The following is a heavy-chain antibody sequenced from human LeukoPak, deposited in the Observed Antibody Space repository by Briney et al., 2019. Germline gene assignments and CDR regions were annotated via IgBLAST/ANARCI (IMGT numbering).Heavy chain of an antibody. D-gene: IGHD6-19*01. V-gene: IGHV3-30*03. CDR2: ISYDGSNK. CDR1: GFTFSSYG. J-gene: IGHJ4*02. CDR3: ATEGTGYSSGWYYFDY. Sequence: GGSLRLSCAASGFTFSSYGTHWVRQAPGKGLEWVAVISYDGSNKYYADSVKGRFTISRDNSKNTLYLQMNSLRAEDTAVYYCATEGTGYSSGWYYFDYWGQGTLVTVSS.